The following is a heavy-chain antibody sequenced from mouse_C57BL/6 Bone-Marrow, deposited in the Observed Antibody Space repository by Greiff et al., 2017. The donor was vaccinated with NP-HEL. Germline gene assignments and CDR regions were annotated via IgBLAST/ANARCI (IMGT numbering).Heavy chain of an antibody. D-gene: IGHD6-1*01. J-gene: IGHJ2*01. Sequence: VQLQQPGAELVKPGASVKLSCKASGYTFTSYWMQWVKQRPGQGLEWIGEIDPSDSYTNYNQKFKGKATLTVETSSSTAYMQLSSLTSEDSAVYYCARTLLYYWGQGTTLTVSS. CDR3: ARTLLYY. CDR1: GYTFTSYW. CDR2: IDPSDSYT. V-gene: IGHV1-50*01.